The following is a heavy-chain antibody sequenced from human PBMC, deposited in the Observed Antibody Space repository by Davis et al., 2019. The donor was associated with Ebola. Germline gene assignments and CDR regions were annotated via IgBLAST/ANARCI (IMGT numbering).Heavy chain of an antibody. J-gene: IGHJ4*02. Sequence: MPSETLSLTCAVYGGSFNGYYWSWIRQPPGKGLEWIGSIYYSGSTYYNPSLKSRVTISVDTSKNQFSLKLRSVTAADTAVYYCGRDGYNFSFFDYWGQGTLVTVSS. CDR2: IYYSGST. V-gene: IGHV4-34*01. CDR3: GRDGYNFSFFDY. D-gene: IGHD5-24*01. CDR1: GGSFNGYY.